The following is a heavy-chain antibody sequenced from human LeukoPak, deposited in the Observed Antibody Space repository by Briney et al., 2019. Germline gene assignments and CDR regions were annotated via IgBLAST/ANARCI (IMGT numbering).Heavy chain of an antibody. D-gene: IGHD2-21*02. Sequence: SVKVSCKASGGTFSSYAISWVRQAPGQGLEWMGRITPILGIANYAQKFQGRVTITADKSTSTAYMELSSLRSEDTAVYYCARGRECGGDCYSRFDYWGQGTLVTVSS. V-gene: IGHV1-69*04. CDR2: ITPILGIA. J-gene: IGHJ4*02. CDR3: ARGRECGGDCYSRFDY. CDR1: GGTFSSYA.